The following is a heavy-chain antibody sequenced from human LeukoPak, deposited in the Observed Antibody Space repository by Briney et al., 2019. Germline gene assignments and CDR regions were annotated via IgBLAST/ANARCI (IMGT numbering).Heavy chain of an antibody. D-gene: IGHD3-22*01. CDR1: GFTFSRYW. Sequence: GGSLRLSCAASGFTFSRYWMHWVRQAPGKGLVWVSRINSDGSSTSYADSVKGRFTISRDNAKNTLYLQMNSLRAEDTAVYYCARGGAYYEDDAFDIWGQGTMVTVSS. J-gene: IGHJ3*02. V-gene: IGHV3-74*01. CDR3: ARGGAYYEDDAFDI. CDR2: INSDGSST.